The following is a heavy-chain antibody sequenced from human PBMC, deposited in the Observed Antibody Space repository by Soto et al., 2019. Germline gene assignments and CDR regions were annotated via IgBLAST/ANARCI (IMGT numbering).Heavy chain of an antibody. CDR2: ISYDGSNK. V-gene: IGHV3-30*18. J-gene: IGHJ5*02. D-gene: IGHD3-10*01. Sequence: GGSLRLSCAASGFTFSSYGMHWVRQAPGKGLEWVAVISYDGSNKYYADSVKGRFTISRDNSKNTLYLQMNSLRAEDTAVYYCAKERVVRGHNWFDPWGQGTLVTVSS. CDR3: AKERVVRGHNWFDP. CDR1: GFTFSSYG.